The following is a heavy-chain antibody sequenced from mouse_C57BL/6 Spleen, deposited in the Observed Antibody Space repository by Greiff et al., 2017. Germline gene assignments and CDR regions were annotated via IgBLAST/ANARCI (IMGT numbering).Heavy chain of an antibody. J-gene: IGHJ1*03. Sequence: VQGVESGPGLVAPSQSLSITCTVSGFSLTSYAISWVRQPPGKGLEWLGVIWTGGGTNYNSALISSLSLSTDNSKRQVFIQMHRLQTDDTAWYYGASHDVNTRSCWYFDVWGTGTTVTVSS. CDR3: ASHDVNTRSCWYFDV. V-gene: IGHV2-9-1*01. CDR1: GFSLTSYA. CDR2: IWTGGGT.